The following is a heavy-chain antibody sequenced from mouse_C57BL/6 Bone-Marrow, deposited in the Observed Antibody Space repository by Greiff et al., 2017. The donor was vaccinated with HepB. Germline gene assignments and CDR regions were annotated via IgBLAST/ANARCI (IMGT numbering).Heavy chain of an antibody. D-gene: IGHD1-1*01. V-gene: IGHV1-62-2*01. J-gene: IGHJ2*01. CDR2: FYPGSGSI. CDR3: ARHVHYYGSSHYFDY. Sequence: VKLLESGAELVKPGASVKLSCKASGYTFTEYTIHWVKQRSGQGLEWIGWFYPGSGSIKYNEKFKDKATLTADKSSSTVYMELSRLTSEDSAVYFCARHVHYYGSSHYFDYWGQGTTLTVSS. CDR1: GYTFTEYT.